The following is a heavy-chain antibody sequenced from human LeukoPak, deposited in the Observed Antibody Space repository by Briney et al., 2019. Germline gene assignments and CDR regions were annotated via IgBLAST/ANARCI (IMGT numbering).Heavy chain of an antibody. J-gene: IGHJ4*02. CDR1: GFTFSGYS. Sequence: PGGSLRLSCAVSGFTFSGYSMNWVRPAQGKVRGWVSYTIKSGSTIYYENSVKARFTISRDNAKTSLYLQMNSLRAEDTAVYYCPTDLHRDGVNWPYFDHWGQGTLVTVSS. CDR3: PTDLHRDGVNWPYFDH. CDR2: TIKSGSTI. D-gene: IGHD5-24*01. V-gene: IGHV3-48*01.